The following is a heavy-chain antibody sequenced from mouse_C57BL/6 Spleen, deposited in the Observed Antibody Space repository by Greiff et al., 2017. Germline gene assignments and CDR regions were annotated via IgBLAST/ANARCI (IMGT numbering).Heavy chain of an antibody. Sequence: DVHLVESGGDLVKPGGSLKLSCAASGFTFSSYGMSWVRQTPDTRLEWVATISSGGSYTYYPDSVKGRFTITRDNAKNTLYLQMSSLKSEDTAMYYCARRGGEAWFAYWGQGTLVTVSA. V-gene: IGHV5-6*02. CDR3: ARRGGEAWFAY. CDR1: GFTFSSYG. J-gene: IGHJ3*01. CDR2: ISSGGSYT.